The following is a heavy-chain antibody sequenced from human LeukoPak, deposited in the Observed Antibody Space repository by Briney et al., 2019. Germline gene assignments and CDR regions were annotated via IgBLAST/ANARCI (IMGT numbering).Heavy chain of an antibody. CDR1: GGSISSSPYY. V-gene: IGHV4-39*01. CDR2: IYYSGST. D-gene: IGHD6-19*01. Sequence: SETLSLTCTVSGGSISSSPYYWGWIRQPPGKGLEWIGNIYYSGSTYYNPSLRPRVTISVDTSKNQFSLKLTSVTAADTAVYYCARHASVDGNWPRPLDYWGQGSLVTVSS. CDR3: ARHASVDGNWPRPLDY. J-gene: IGHJ4*02.